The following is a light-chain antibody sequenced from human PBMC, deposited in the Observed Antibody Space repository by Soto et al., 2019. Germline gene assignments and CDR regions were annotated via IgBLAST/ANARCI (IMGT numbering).Light chain of an antibody. Sequence: DIQMTQSPSTLSASVGDRVTITCRASQSISNRLAWYQQKPGKAPKVLIYKASILKGGVPSRFSGSGATAEFILTSSMQQADYSTTYHCQYYGCAWTFGQGTKVDIK. V-gene: IGKV1-5*03. CDR1: QSISNR. J-gene: IGKJ1*01. CDR3: QYYGCAWT. CDR2: KAS.